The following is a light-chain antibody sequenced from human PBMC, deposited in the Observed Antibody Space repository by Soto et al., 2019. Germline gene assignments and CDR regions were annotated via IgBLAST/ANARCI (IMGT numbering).Light chain of an antibody. Sequence: EIVMTQSPATLSVSPGERATLSCRASQSVSSNLAWYQQKPGQAPRLLIYGASTRATGIPARFSGSGSGTEFTLTSSSLQSADFAVYYCQQRSNWRVYTFGQGTKLEIK. CDR1: QSVSSN. CDR3: QQRSNWRVYT. J-gene: IGKJ2*01. V-gene: IGKV3-15*01. CDR2: GAS.